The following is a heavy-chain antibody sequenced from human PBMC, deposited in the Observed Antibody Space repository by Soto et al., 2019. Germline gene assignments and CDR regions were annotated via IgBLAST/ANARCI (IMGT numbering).Heavy chain of an antibody. CDR3: ERGRDGTVVTPDY. V-gene: IGHV4-59*01. CDR1: GGYISSYY. CDR2: IYYSGST. Sequence: QVQLQESGPGLVKPSETLSLTCTVSGGYISSYYWSWIRQPPGKGLAWIGHIYYSGSTNYNPSLKSRVTISVDTSKNQFSLKLSSVTAADTAVYYCERGRDGTVVTPDYWGQGTLVTVSS. J-gene: IGHJ4*02. D-gene: IGHD2-21*02.